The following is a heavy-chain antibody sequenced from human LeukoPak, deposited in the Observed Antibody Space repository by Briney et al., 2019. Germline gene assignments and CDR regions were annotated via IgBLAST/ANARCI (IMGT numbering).Heavy chain of an antibody. Sequence: GGSLRLSCAASGFTFSSYAMHWVRQAPGKGLEWVAIISDDGSNEYYADSVKGRFTISRDNSKNTLYLQMNSLRAEDTAVYYCAKDLEILTGYYAHSYYYYGMDVWGQGTTVTVSS. CDR2: ISDDGSNE. J-gene: IGHJ6*02. CDR1: GFTFSSYA. D-gene: IGHD3-9*01. V-gene: IGHV3-30-3*01. CDR3: AKDLEILTGYYAHSYYYYGMDV.